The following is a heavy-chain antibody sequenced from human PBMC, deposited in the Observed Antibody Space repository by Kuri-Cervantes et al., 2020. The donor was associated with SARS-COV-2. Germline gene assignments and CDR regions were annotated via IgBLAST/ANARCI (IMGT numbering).Heavy chain of an antibody. J-gene: IGHJ5*02. Sequence: SVKVSCKASGYAFTSYGISWVRQAPGQGLEWMGGIIPIFGTANYAQKFQGRVTITTDESTSTAYMELSSLRSEDTAVYYCATAPPYCSSTSCPHNWFDPWGQGTLVTVSS. D-gene: IGHD2-2*01. CDR2: IIPIFGTA. CDR1: GYAFTSYG. V-gene: IGHV1-69*05. CDR3: ATAPPYCSSTSCPHNWFDP.